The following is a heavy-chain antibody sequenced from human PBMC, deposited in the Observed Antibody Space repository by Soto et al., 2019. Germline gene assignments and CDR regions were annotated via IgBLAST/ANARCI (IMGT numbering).Heavy chain of an antibody. CDR3: FIAVAPYFGTWRAL. Sequence: SETLSLTCTVSGGSISSGDYYCRWIRHPPGKGLEWIGYISYSGSPYYNPSLKSRVTISVDTSKNQFSLKLSSVTAADTAVYYFFIAVAPYFGTWRALCGQGMLVTLSS. V-gene: IGHV4-30-4*01. J-gene: IGHJ1*01. CDR1: GGSISSGDYY. D-gene: IGHD2-15*01. CDR2: ISYSGSP.